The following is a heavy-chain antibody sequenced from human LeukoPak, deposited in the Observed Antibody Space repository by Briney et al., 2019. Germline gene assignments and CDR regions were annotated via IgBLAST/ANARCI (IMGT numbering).Heavy chain of an antibody. Sequence: GGSLRLSCAASGFTFSSYAISWVRQAPGKGLEWVSAISGSGGYTYYADSVRGRFTVSRDNSKNTLYLQMNSLRAEDTAVYYCARRDGSGYYALDYWGQGFLVTVSS. V-gene: IGHV3-23*01. J-gene: IGHJ4*02. CDR2: ISGSGGYT. CDR1: GFTFSSYA. D-gene: IGHD3-3*01. CDR3: ARRDGSGYYALDY.